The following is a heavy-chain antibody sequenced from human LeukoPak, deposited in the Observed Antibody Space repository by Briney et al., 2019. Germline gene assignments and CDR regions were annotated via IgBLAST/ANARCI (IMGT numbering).Heavy chain of an antibody. CDR2: IKEDGSEK. CDR3: ASGRQLGY. D-gene: IGHD6-13*01. J-gene: IGHJ4*02. Sequence: GGSLRLSCAASGFTFSNYGMSWVRQAPGKGLEWVANIKEDGSEKYYVDSVKGRFTISRDNARNSLYLQMNSLRAEDTAVYYCASGRQLGYWGQGTLVTVSS. CDR1: GFTFSNYG. V-gene: IGHV3-7*01.